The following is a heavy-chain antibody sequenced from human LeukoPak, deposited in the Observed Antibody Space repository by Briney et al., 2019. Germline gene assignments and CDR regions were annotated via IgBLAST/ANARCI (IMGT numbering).Heavy chain of an antibody. V-gene: IGHV4-38-2*02. Sequence: SETLSLTCTVSGYSISSGYYWGWIRQPPGKGLEWIGSIYHSGSTYYNPSLKSRVTMSVDTSKNQFSLKLSSVTAADTAVYYCARVGYCSSTSCYYYYYMDVWGKGTTVTVSS. CDR2: IYHSGST. D-gene: IGHD2-2*01. J-gene: IGHJ6*03. CDR3: ARVGYCSSTSCYYYYYMDV. CDR1: GYSISSGYY.